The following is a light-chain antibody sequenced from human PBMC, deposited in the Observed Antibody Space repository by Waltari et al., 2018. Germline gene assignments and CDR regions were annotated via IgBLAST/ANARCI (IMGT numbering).Light chain of an antibody. CDR2: LGS. Sequence: DIVMTQSPLSLSVTPGEPASISCRSSQSLLHSNGQNYLDWYLQKTGQSPQLLIYLGSNRASGVPDRFSGSGSDTDFTLKISRVEADDVGVYYCMQAVQTLITFGQGTRLEIK. J-gene: IGKJ5*01. CDR3: MQAVQTLIT. CDR1: QSLLHSNGQNY. V-gene: IGKV2-28*01.